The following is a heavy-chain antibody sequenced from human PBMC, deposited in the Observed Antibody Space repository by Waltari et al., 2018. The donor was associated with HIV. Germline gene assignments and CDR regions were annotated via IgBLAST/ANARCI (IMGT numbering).Heavy chain of an antibody. J-gene: IGHJ6*02. V-gene: IGHV3-73*02. CDR2: IGSQANSDAT. CDR1: GFTFSGPS. D-gene: IGHD4-17*01. Sequence: EVQLVESGGGLVQPGGSLKLSCAASGFTFSGPSMHWVRPASGKGLEWVGRIGSQANSDATAYAASVKGSFTISRDDSKNTAYLQMNSLKTEDTGVYYCTRINDYGGKDYYDYGMDVWGQGTTGTVSS. CDR3: TRINDYGGKDYYDYGMDV.